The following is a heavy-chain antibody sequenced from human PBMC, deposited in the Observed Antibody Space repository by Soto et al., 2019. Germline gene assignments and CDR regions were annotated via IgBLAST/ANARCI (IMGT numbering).Heavy chain of an antibody. CDR1: GFTFNTYE. V-gene: IGHV3-48*03. J-gene: IGHJ5*02. D-gene: IGHD4-17*01. Sequence: EVQLVESGGGLVQPGGSLRLSCAASGFTFNTYEMHWVRQAPGKGLEWVSYISGSGGTIYYADSVKGRFTISRDNAKKSLYLRMNSLRAEDTAVYYCERALTGTTDDHWGQGTLVTVSS. CDR2: ISGSGGTI. CDR3: ERALTGTTDDH.